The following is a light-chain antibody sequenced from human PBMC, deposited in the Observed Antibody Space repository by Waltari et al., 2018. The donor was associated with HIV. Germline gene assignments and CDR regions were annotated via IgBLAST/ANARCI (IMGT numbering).Light chain of an antibody. CDR3: QQYLNTPWT. J-gene: IGKJ1*01. CDR2: WAS. V-gene: IGKV4-1*01. CDR1: QNVLYSSNNKNY. Sequence: DIVMTQSPDSLAVSLGERATINCKSSQNVLYSSNNKNYLAWYQQKPRQPPKLLIYWASTRASGVPERFSGSGSGTDFNLTISSLQAEDVAIYYCQQYLNTPWTFGQGTKVEVK.